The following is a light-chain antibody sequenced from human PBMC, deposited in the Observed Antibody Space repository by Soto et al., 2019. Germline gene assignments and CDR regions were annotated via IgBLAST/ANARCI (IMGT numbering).Light chain of an antibody. CDR2: DAY. Sequence: DIQMTQSPSTLSASVGDRVTITCRASRSISSWLAWYQQKPGKAPKLLIYDAYSLESGVPSRFSGRRSGTEFTLTIAGLQPEDFATYYCQQYESYSPLTFGGGTKVDI. CDR1: RSISSW. J-gene: IGKJ4*01. V-gene: IGKV1-5*01. CDR3: QQYESYSPLT.